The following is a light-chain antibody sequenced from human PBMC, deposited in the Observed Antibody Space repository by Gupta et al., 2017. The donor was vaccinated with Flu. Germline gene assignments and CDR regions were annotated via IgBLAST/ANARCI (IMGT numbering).Light chain of an antibody. CDR3: QSADSSGTYVV. J-gene: IGLJ2*01. CDR1: ALPKKY. Sequence: SSALTPPPSVSVSPGQTARITCAGDALPKKYAYWYQQKPGQAPVLVIYKDSERPSGIPERFSGSSSGTTVTLTISGVQAEGEADYYCQSADSSGTYVVFGGGTKLTVL. CDR2: KDS. V-gene: IGLV3-25*02.